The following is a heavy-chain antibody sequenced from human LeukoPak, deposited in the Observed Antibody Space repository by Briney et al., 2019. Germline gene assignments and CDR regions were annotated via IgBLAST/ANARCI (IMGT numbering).Heavy chain of an antibody. CDR1: GFIFSHYG. D-gene: IGHD4-11*01. CDR3: ARDAQRGFDYSNSLEY. CDR2: IWSDGTNR. V-gene: IGHV3-33*01. Sequence: GGSLRLSCAASGFIFSHYGMHWVRQAPGKGLEWVAVIWSDGTNRFYGASVKGRFTISRDNSQNTVFLQMNSLRAEDTAIYYCARDAQRGFDYSNSLEYWGHGTLVTVSS. J-gene: IGHJ4*01.